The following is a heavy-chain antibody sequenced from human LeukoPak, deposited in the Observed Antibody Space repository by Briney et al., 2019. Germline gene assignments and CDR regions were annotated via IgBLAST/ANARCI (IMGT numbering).Heavy chain of an antibody. CDR3: ARRVGILTGYHFDY. Sequence: SETLSLTCTVSGGSISNYYWSWIRQPPGKGLEWIGYINYSGSTNYNPSLKSRVTISVETSKNQFSLRLNSVTAADTAVYYCARRVGILTGYHFDYWGQGTLVTVSS. V-gene: IGHV4-59*08. CDR2: INYSGST. CDR1: GGSISNYY. J-gene: IGHJ4*02. D-gene: IGHD3-9*01.